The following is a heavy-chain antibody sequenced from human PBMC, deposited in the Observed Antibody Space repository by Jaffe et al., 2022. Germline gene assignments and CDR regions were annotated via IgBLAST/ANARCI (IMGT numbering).Heavy chain of an antibody. CDR1: GGSISSSSYS. CDR2: IYYSGNT. D-gene: IGHD4-17*01. J-gene: IGHJ5*02. Sequence: QLQLQESGPGLVKPSETLSLTCTVSGGSISSSSYSWGWIRQPPGKGLEYIGRIYYSGNTDYNPSLKSRVTISVDTSKNQFSLKLSSVTAADTAVYYCARTTVTTYAWSYNWFDPWGQGTLVTVSS. V-gene: IGHV4-39*01. CDR3: ARTTVTTYAWSYNWFDP.